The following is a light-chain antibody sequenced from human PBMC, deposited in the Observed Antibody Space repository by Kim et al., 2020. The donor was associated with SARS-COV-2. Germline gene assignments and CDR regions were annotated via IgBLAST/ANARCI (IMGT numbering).Light chain of an antibody. CDR1: SSNIGAGYD. V-gene: IGLV1-40*01. CDR3: QSFHSSLSGYV. Sequence: RVTIPCTGSSSNIGAGYDVHWYQQLPGTAPKLLIYGNSNRPSGVPDRFSGSKSGTSASLAITGLQAEDEADYYCQSFHSSLSGYVFGTGTKVTVL. CDR2: GNS. J-gene: IGLJ1*01.